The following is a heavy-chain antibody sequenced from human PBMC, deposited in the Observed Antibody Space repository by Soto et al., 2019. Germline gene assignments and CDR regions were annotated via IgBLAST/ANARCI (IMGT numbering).Heavy chain of an antibody. J-gene: IGHJ4*02. CDR3: AKDRRAGGNSAFYFDF. CDR2: ISATGGGT. V-gene: IGHV3-23*01. CDR1: GFKFSNYA. D-gene: IGHD3-16*01. Sequence: GGSLRLSCAASGFKFSNYAMRWVRQAPGKGLEWVSLISATGGGTYYADSVKGRFTISRDNSHNTLYLQVHSLTAEDTAVYYCAKDRRAGGNSAFYFDFWGQGAQVTVSS.